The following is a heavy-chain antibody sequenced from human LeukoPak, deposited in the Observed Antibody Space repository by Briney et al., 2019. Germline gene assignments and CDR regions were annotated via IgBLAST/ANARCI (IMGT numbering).Heavy chain of an antibody. V-gene: IGHV3-53*01. CDR2: IYSGGST. CDR1: GFTVSNNY. D-gene: IGHD1-1*01. Sequence: QPGGSLRLSCAASGFTVSNNYMSWVRQAPGKGLEWVSVIYSGGSTYYADSVKGRFTISRDNFKNTLYLQMNSLRAEDTAVYYCASQLDPYYYYYGMDVWGQGTTVTVSS. CDR3: ASQLDPYYYYYGMDV. J-gene: IGHJ6*02.